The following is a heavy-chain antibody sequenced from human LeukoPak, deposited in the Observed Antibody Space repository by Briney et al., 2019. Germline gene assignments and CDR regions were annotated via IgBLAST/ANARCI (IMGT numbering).Heavy chain of an antibody. J-gene: IGHJ4*02. CDR2: INHSGST. CDR1: GGSFSGYY. Sequence: PSETLSLTCAVDGGSFSGYYWSWIRQPPGKGLEWIGEINHSGSTNYNPSLKSRVTISVDTSKNQFSLKLSSVTAADTAVYYCARGPYFDFWSGRKSTSFDYWGQGTLVTVSS. D-gene: IGHD3-3*01. V-gene: IGHV4-34*01. CDR3: ARGPYFDFWSGRKSTSFDY.